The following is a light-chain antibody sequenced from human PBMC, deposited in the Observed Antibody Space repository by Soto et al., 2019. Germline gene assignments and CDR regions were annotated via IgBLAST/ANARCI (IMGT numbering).Light chain of an antibody. CDR2: GAS. CDR1: QSVSSSY. Sequence: EIVLTQSPGTLSLSPGERATLSCRASQSVSSSYLAWYQQKPGQAPRLLTYGASSRATGIPDRFSGSVSGTDFTLTIIRLEPEDFAVSYCQQYVSSPTTFGQGTNVQIK. J-gene: IGKJ1*01. CDR3: QQYVSSPTT. V-gene: IGKV3-20*01.